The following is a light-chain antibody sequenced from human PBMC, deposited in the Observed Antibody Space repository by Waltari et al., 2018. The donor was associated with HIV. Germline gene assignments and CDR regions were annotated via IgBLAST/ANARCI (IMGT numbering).Light chain of an antibody. CDR3: QQYYSFPAT. V-gene: IGKV4-1*01. Sequence: DIVMTQSQDSLAVSLGERATIKCQSGRSFLYSSKNSNYVAWYQHKQRQPPKRLISCASTRESVVPDRFSGSGSWTNFTLTISSLQAEDVAFYYCQQYYSFPATFGQVTKVEIK. CDR1: RSFLYSSKNSNY. CDR2: CAS. J-gene: IGKJ1*01.